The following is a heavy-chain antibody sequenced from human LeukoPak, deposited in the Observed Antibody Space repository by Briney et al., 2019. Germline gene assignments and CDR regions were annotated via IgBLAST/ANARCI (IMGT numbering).Heavy chain of an antibody. Sequence: ASVRVSCKASGYTFTGYYMHWVRQAPGQGLEWMGWINPNTGDTNYAQKFQGRVTMTRDTSISTAYMELSRLRSDDTAVYYCAVNRGYSYGYFDYWGQGTLVTVSS. CDR1: GYTFTGYY. CDR3: AVNRGYSYGYFDY. D-gene: IGHD5-18*01. V-gene: IGHV1-2*02. CDR2: INPNTGDT. J-gene: IGHJ4*02.